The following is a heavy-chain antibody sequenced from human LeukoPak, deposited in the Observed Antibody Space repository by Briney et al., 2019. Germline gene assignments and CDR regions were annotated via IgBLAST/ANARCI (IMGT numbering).Heavy chain of an antibody. J-gene: IGHJ3*01. Sequence: ASVKVSCKVSGYALTELSIHWVRQAPGKGLDWMGSFDPEDGETIYAQKFQGRVTMTEDTSTDTAYMELSSLTSEDTAVYYCATTEDVVVLAATAENAFDVWGQGTLVTVSS. V-gene: IGHV1-24*01. D-gene: IGHD2-15*01. CDR3: ATTEDVVVLAATAENAFDV. CDR1: GYALTELS. CDR2: FDPEDGET.